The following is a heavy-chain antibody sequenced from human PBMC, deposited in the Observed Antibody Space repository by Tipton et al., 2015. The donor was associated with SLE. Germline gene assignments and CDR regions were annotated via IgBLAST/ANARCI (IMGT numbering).Heavy chain of an antibody. CDR2: IYPGDSDT. J-gene: IGHJ6*02. D-gene: IGHD3-16*01. CDR3: ARRRGSPGGGYYGMDV. V-gene: IGHV5-51*03. CDR1: GYSFSSSW. Sequence: QLVQSGGEVKKPGESLKISCKTSGYSFSSSWIAWVRQKPGKGLESMGIIYPGDSDTIYSPSLQGQVTMSADRSITTAYLQWSSLQASGSGVYYCARRRGSPGGGYYGMDVWGQGTTVTVSS.